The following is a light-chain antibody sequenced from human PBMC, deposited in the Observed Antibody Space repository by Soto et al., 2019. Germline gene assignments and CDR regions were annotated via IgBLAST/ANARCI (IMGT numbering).Light chain of an antibody. J-gene: IGKJ4*01. CDR3: QQYATSPLI. Sequence: EIVLTQSPGTLSLSPGERATLSCRASQSISSNYLAWYQQRPGQAPRLLIYGASSRATGIPDRFSGSGSGTDFTLTISRLEPEDSAVYFCQQYATSPLIFGGGTKVEIK. V-gene: IGKV3-20*01. CDR2: GAS. CDR1: QSISSNY.